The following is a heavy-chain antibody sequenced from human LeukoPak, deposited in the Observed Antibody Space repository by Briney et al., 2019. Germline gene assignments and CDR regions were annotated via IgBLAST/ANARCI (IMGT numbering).Heavy chain of an antibody. CDR2: IYYSSWST. V-gene: IGHV4-39*01. J-gene: IGHJ4*02. D-gene: IGHD2-15*01. CDR3: ASQVYRSAGSCYSNF. Sequence: PSETLSLTCTVSGGSISSRTYFWGWIRQPPGKGLEWIGNIYYSSWSTYYNPSLKSRVTISVDTSKNQFSLKLSSLTAADTAVYYCASQVYRSAGSCYSNFWGQGTLVTVSS. CDR1: GGSISSRTYF.